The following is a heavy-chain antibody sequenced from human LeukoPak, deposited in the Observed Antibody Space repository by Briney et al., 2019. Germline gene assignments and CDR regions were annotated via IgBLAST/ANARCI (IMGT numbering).Heavy chain of an antibody. Sequence: GSVKVSCKASGYTFTSYDINWVRQATAQGLEWMGWMNPNSGNTGYVQKFQGRVTMTRNTSINTAYMELSSMRSEDTAVYYCARGLRYYDYVPYWGQGTLVTVSS. J-gene: IGHJ4*02. CDR2: MNPNSGNT. V-gene: IGHV1-8*01. CDR1: GYTFTSYD. CDR3: ARGLRYYDYVPY. D-gene: IGHD3-16*01.